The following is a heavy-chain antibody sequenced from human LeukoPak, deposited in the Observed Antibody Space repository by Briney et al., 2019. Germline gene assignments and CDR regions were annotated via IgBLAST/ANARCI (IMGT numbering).Heavy chain of an antibody. CDR1: GGTFSSYA. Sequence: GSSVKVSCKASGGTFSSYAISWVRQAPGQGLEWMGGIIPIFGTANYAQKFQGRVTITADESTSTAYMELSSLRSEDTAVYYCARGGPTGVLRYFDWLYTYNWFDPWGQGTLVTVSS. CDR2: IIPIFGTA. V-gene: IGHV1-69*01. CDR3: ARGGPTGVLRYFDWLYTYNWFDP. D-gene: IGHD3-9*01. J-gene: IGHJ5*02.